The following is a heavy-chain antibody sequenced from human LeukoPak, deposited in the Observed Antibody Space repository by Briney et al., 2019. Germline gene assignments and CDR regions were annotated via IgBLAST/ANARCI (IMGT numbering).Heavy chain of an antibody. Sequence: GASVKVSCKASGYTFTSYGISWVRQAPGQGLEWMGWISAYNGNTNYAQKLQGRVTMTTDTSTSTAYMELRSLRSDDTAVYYCARAAYCGGDCQARFDPWGQGTLVTVSS. V-gene: IGHV1-18*01. CDR1: GYTFTSYG. CDR2: ISAYNGNT. J-gene: IGHJ5*02. D-gene: IGHD2-21*01. CDR3: ARAAYCGGDCQARFDP.